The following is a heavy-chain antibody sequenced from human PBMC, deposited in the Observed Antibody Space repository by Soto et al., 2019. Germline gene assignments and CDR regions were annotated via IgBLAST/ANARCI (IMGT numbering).Heavy chain of an antibody. D-gene: IGHD1-7*01. Sequence: QVQLVESGGDVVQPGRSLRLSCAASGFIFSNYGMRWARQAPGKGLERVAAILYNGSNKYYADSVMGRFTISRDNSKNTLYLQITSMRAEDTAGYYCAGWNYYFDYCGQGTLVTVSS. V-gene: IGHV3-33*01. CDR2: ILYNGSNK. J-gene: IGHJ4*02. CDR3: AGWNYYFDY. CDR1: GFIFSNYG.